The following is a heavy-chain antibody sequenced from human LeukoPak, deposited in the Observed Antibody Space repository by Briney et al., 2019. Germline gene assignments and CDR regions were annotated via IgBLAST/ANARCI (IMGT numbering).Heavy chain of an antibody. CDR2: ISGSGDST. J-gene: IGHJ4*02. V-gene: IGHV3-23*01. Sequence: GGSLRLSCAASGFTFSNYCVTWVRQAPGKPPEYVSSISGSGDSTYYAASVKGRFTISRDNSKNTLYLQMNSLRVEDTAIYYCAKYGAPGWSGYLDYWGQGTLVTVSS. D-gene: IGHD4/OR15-4a*01. CDR3: AKYGAPGWSGYLDY. CDR1: GFTFSNYC.